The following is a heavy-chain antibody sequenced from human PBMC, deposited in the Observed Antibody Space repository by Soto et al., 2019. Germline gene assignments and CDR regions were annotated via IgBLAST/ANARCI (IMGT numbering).Heavy chain of an antibody. J-gene: IGHJ5*02. CDR1: GCSISTADFY. CDR3: VRFGSRYGYNYEIGGNNCFAP. D-gene: IGHD5-18*01. Sequence: SENLSLPCTVSGCSISTADFYWSWIRQSPGKGLEWIANIHYDWSTYYNPSLKSRLSTSLDMSKNQFSLYLGSVSGPDTAVYYCVRFGSRYGYNYEIGGNNCFAPWGQGTLLTGS. V-gene: IGHV4-30-4*01. CDR2: IHYDWST.